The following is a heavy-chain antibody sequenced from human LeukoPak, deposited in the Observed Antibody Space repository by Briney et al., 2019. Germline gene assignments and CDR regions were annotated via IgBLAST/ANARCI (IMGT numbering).Heavy chain of an antibody. CDR1: GFTFSSYW. Sequence: GGSLRLSCAASGFTFSSYWMSWVRQAPGKGLEWVANIKQDGSEKYYVDSVKGRFTISRDNAKNSLYLQMNSLRAEDTAVYYCATVPGSSSWYLLYYYYYYMDVWGKGTTVTVSS. V-gene: IGHV3-7*01. CDR3: ATVPGSSSWYLLYYYYYYMDV. J-gene: IGHJ6*03. CDR2: IKQDGSEK. D-gene: IGHD6-13*01.